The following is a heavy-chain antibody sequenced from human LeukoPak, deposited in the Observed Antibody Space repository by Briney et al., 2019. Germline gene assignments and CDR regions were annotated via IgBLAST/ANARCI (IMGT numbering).Heavy chain of an antibody. Sequence: PGGPLRLSCAASGFTFSSYAMSWVRQAPGKGLEWVGRIKGKTDGGTTDYAAPVKGRFTISRDDSKNTLYLQMNSLKTEDTAVYYCTTDEEPYYYDSSGYYLGYRGQGTLVTVSS. CDR3: TTDEEPYYYDSSGYYLGY. J-gene: IGHJ4*02. V-gene: IGHV3-15*01. D-gene: IGHD3-22*01. CDR1: GFTFSSYA. CDR2: IKGKTDGGTT.